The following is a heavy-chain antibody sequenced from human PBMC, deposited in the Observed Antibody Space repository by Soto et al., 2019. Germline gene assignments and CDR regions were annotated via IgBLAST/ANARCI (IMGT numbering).Heavy chain of an antibody. CDR2: IIPIVGAA. V-gene: IGHV1-69*06. CDR3: ATHRSGRFLEGLPEGSLGY. J-gene: IGHJ4*02. CDR1: GGTFSSYA. Sequence: ASVKVSCKASGGTFSSYAISWVRQAPRQGLEWMGGIIPIVGAANYAQKFQGRVTITADTSTSTAYMELSSLRSEDTAVYYCATHRSGRFLEGLPEGSLGYWGQGTLVTVSS. D-gene: IGHD3-3*01.